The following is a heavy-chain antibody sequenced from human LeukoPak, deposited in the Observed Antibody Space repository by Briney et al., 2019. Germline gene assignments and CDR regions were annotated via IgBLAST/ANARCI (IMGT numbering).Heavy chain of an antibody. CDR1: GYTFTSYG. CDR3: ARDVGGYQRGYFDY. D-gene: IGHD3-22*01. V-gene: IGHV1-18*01. J-gene: IGHJ4*02. CDR2: ISAYNGNT. Sequence: ASVKVSCKASGYTFTSYGISWVRQAPGQGLEWMGWISAYNGNTNYAQKLQGRVTMTTDTSTSTAYMELRSLRSDDTAVYYCARDVGGYQRGYFDYWGQGTLVTVSS.